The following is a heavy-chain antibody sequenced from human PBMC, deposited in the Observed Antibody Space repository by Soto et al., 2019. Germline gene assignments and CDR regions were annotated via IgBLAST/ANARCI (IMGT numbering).Heavy chain of an antibody. CDR1: GFTFSGSA. CDR3: TRHFDRGSGSYYYYYYMDV. Sequence: GGSLRLSCAASGFTFSGSAMHWVRQASGKGLEWVGRIRSKANSYATAYAASVKGRFTISRDDSKNTAYLQMNSLKTEDTAVYYCTRHFDRGSGSYYYYYYMDVGGKGTTVTVS. D-gene: IGHD3-10*01. V-gene: IGHV3-73*01. CDR2: IRSKANSYAT. J-gene: IGHJ6*03.